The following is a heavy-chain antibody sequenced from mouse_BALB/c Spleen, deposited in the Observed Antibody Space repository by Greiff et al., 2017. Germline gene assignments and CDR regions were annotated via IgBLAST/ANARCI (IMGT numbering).Heavy chain of an antibody. J-gene: IGHJ4*01. CDR2: IWAGGST. D-gene: IGHD1-2*01. Sequence: VKLMESGPGLVAPSQSLSITCTVSGFSLTSYGVHWVRQPPGKGLEWLGVIWAGGSTNYNSALMSRLSISKDNSKSQVFLKMNSLQTDDTAMYYCARAHYPPYAMDYWGQGTSVTVSS. CDR3: ARAHYPPYAMDY. CDR1: GFSLTSYG. V-gene: IGHV2-9*02.